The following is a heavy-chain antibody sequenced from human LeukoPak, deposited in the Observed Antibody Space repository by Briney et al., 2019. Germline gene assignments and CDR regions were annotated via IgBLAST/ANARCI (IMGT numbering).Heavy chain of an antibody. V-gene: IGHV3-48*01. CDR1: GFTFSSYS. D-gene: IGHD1-26*01. J-gene: IGHJ6*03. CDR2: ISSSSSTI. CDR3: ARAVGATTFPYYYYYYMDV. Sequence: GGSLRLSCAASGFTFSSYSMNWVRQAPGKGLEWVSYISSSSSTIYYADSVKGRFTISRDNAKNSLYLQMNSLRAEDTAVYYCARAVGATTFPYYYYYYMDVWGKGTTVTVSS.